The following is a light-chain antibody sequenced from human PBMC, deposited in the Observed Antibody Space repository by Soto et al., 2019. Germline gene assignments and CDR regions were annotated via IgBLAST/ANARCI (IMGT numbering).Light chain of an antibody. CDR1: SSDVGAYNF. J-gene: IGLJ3*02. CDR2: EVS. CDR3: LSYTTSNTWV. V-gene: IGLV2-14*01. Sequence: QSVLTQPPSASGSPGQSVTISCTGTSSDVGAYNFVSWYQQHPGNAPKLMIYEVSNRPSGVSNRFSGSKSGNTASLTISGLQAEDEAEYYCLSYTTSNTWVFGGGTQLTVL.